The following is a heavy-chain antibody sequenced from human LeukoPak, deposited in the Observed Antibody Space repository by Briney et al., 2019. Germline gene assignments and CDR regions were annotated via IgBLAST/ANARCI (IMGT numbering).Heavy chain of an antibody. J-gene: IGHJ6*03. Sequence: SETLSLTCTVSGGSISSYYWSWIRQPPGKGLEWIGYIYYSGSTNYNPSLKSRVTISVDTSKNQFSLKLSSVTAADTAVYYCARRPRLGGSYYYYYYMDVWGKGTTVTISS. CDR3: ARRPRLGGSYYYYYYMDV. V-gene: IGHV4-59*12. D-gene: IGHD1-26*01. CDR1: GGSISSYY. CDR2: IYYSGST.